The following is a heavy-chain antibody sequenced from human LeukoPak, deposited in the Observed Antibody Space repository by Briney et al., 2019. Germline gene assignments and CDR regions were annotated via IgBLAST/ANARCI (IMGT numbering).Heavy chain of an antibody. J-gene: IGHJ4*02. CDR2: ISSSGSTI. V-gene: IGHV3-48*04. Sequence: GESLRLSCAASGFIFSSYSMNWVRQAPGKGLEWVSYISSSGSTIYYADSVKGRFTISRDNAKNSLYLQLNSLRAEDTAVYYCAGRYCTSGVCSPFDYWGQGTLVTVSS. D-gene: IGHD2-8*01. CDR3: AGRYCTSGVCSPFDY. CDR1: GFIFSSYS.